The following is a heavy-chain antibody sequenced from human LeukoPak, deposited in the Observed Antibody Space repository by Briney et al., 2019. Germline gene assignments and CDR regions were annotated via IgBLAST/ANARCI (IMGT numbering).Heavy chain of an antibody. CDR1: GYIFTSYT. CDR2: INPGDGQI. CDR3: AGDAYCGGDCYTGYFQH. V-gene: IGHV1-3*01. J-gene: IGHJ1*01. Sequence: ASVKVSCKTSGYIFTSYTVHWVRQAPGQRLEWMGWINPGDGQIKYSQKFQGRVTITRDTSASTGYVELSSLSSEDTAVYYCAGDAYCGGDCYTGYFQHWGQGTLVTVSS. D-gene: IGHD2-21*02.